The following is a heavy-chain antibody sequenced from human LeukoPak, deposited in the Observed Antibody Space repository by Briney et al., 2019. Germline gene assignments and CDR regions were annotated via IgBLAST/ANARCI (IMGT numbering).Heavy chain of an antibody. Sequence: GSLRLSCAASGFTFSSYSMNWVRQAPGKGLEWVSSISSSSSYIYYADSVKGRFTISRDNAKNSLYLQMNSLRAEDTAVYYCARHANGYYFDYWGQGTLVTVSS. CDR3: ARHANGYYFDY. CDR2: ISSSSSYI. J-gene: IGHJ4*02. D-gene: IGHD1-1*01. V-gene: IGHV3-21*01. CDR1: GFTFSSYS.